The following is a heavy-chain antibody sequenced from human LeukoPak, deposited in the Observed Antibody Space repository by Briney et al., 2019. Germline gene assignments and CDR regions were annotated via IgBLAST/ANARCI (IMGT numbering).Heavy chain of an antibody. Sequence: PSETLSLTCTVSGGPISSSNYYWGWIRQPPGKGLEWIGSIYYCGSTYYNLSLKSRVTISVDTSKNQFSLTLNSVTAADTAVYYCATEWEQLIRTGNFDYWGQGTLVTVSS. J-gene: IGHJ4*02. V-gene: IGHV4-39*01. CDR1: GGPISSSNYY. D-gene: IGHD1-26*01. CDR3: ATEWEQLIRTGNFDY. CDR2: IYYCGST.